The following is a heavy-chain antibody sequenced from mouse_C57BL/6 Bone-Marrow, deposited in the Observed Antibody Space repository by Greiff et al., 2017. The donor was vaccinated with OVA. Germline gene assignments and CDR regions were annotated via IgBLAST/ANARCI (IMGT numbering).Heavy chain of an antibody. J-gene: IGHJ3*01. Sequence: EVHLVESGGGLVKPGGSLKLSCAASGFTFSSYAMSWVRQTQEKRLEWVATISDGGSYTYYTDNVKGSFTISRDNAKNNLYLQKSLQKSEDTAMYYCARDGGLPFAYWGQGTLVTVSA. D-gene: IGHD2-2*01. CDR3: ARDGGLPFAY. CDR1: GFTFSSYA. CDR2: ISDGGSYT. V-gene: IGHV5-4*01.